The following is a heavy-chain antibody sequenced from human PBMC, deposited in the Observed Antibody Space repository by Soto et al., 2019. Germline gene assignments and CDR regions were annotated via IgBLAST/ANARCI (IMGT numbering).Heavy chain of an antibody. CDR2: IRSKANSYAT. V-gene: IGHV3-73*02. J-gene: IGHJ6*02. Sequence: EVQLVESGGGLVQPGGSLKLYCAASGFTFSGSAMHWVRQASGKGLEWVGRIRSKANSYATAYAASVKGRFTISRDDSKNTAYLQMNSLKTEDTAVYYCTTLDLLPIVSAGSWYVRPYGMDVWGQGTTVTVSS. D-gene: IGHD6-13*01. CDR3: TTLDLLPIVSAGSWYVRPYGMDV. CDR1: GFTFSGSA.